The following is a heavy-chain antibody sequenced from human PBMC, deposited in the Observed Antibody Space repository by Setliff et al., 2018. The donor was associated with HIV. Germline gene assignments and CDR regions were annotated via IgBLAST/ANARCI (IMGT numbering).Heavy chain of an antibody. V-gene: IGHV4-31*03. Sequence: SETLSLTCTVSGGSISSGGYYWSWIRQHPGKGLEWIGYIYYSGSTYYNPSLKSRVTISVDTSKNQFSLKLSSVTAADTAVYYCARVVQDGYNYDYYYGMDVWGQGTTVTVSS. CDR2: IYYSGST. J-gene: IGHJ6*02. CDR3: ARVVQDGYNYDYYYGMDV. CDR1: GGSISSGGYY. D-gene: IGHD5-12*01.